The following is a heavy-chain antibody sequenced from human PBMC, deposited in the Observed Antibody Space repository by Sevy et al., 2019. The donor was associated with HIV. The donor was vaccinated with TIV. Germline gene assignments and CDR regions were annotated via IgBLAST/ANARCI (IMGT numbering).Heavy chain of an antibody. CDR1: GGPISSGGYY. V-gene: IGHV4-31*03. CDR2: IYNSGST. Sequence: SETLSLTCSVSGGPISSGGYYWSWIRQHPRKGLEWIGYIYNSGSTYYTPSLKSRVTISLDTSQNQFSLKMSSVTAADTAVYYCASAPGMVTFYGMDVWGQGTTVTVSS. CDR3: ASAPGMVTFYGMDV. J-gene: IGHJ6*02. D-gene: IGHD3-10*01.